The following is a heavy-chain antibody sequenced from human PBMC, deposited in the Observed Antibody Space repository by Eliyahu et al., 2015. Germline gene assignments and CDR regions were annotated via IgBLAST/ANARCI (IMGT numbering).Heavy chain of an antibody. D-gene: IGHD6-13*01. CDR2: ISSSSSYI. V-gene: IGHV3-21*01. J-gene: IGHJ4*02. CDR3: AREPYSIAAAGTSDY. CDR1: GFPFSSYS. Sequence: EVQLVESGGGLVKPGGSLRLSCAASGFPFSSYSMNWVRQAPGKGLEWVSSISSSSSYIYYADSVKGRFTISRDNAKNSLYLQMNSLRAEDTAVYYCAREPYSIAAAGTSDYWGQGTLVTVSS.